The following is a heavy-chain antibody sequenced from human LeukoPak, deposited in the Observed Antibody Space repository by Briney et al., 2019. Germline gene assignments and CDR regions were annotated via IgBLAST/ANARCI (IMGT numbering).Heavy chain of an antibody. CDR3: ARGRSGGSYYYYFDY. D-gene: IGHD1-26*01. CDR1: GYTFTGYY. CDR2: INPNSGGT. J-gene: IGHJ4*02. Sequence: ASVKVSCKASGYTFTGYYMHWVRQAPGQGLEWMGWINPNSGGTNYAQKFQGRVTMTRDTSVSTAYMELNRLRSDDTAVYYCARGRSGGSYYYYFDYWGQGTLVTVSS. V-gene: IGHV1-2*02.